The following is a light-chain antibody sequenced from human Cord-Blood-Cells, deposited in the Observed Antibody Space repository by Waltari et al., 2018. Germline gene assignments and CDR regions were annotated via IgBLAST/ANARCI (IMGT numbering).Light chain of an antibody. CDR1: QSVLYSSNNKNY. V-gene: IGKV4-1*01. J-gene: IGKJ4*01. Sequence: DIVMTQSPDSLAVSLGERATIHCKSSQSVLYSSNNKNYLAWYQQKPGQPPKLLIYWASTRESGVPDLCSGSGSGTDFTLTSSSLQAEDAAVYYCQQYYSTLTFGGGTKVEIK. CDR3: QQYYSTLT. CDR2: WAS.